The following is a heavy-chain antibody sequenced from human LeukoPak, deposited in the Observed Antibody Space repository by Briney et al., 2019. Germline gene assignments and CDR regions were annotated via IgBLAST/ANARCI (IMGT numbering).Heavy chain of an antibody. CDR2: INPDGSER. J-gene: IGHJ6*02. CDR3: TKDLAAVPGPRMDV. D-gene: IGHD6-19*01. Sequence: GGSLRLSCAASGFTFSSYAMSWVRQAPGKGLEWVALINPDGSERYYVDSVKGRFTISRDNARNSLYLQMDSLRDDDTAMYFCTKDLAAVPGPRMDVWGQGTTVTVSS. CDR1: GFTFSSYA. V-gene: IGHV3-7*03.